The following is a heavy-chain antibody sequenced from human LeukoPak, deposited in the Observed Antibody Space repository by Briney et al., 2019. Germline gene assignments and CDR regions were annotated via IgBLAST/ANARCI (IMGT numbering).Heavy chain of an antibody. CDR2: ISGSGGST. Sequence: GGSLRLSCAASGFTFSSYAMSWVRQAPGKGLEWVSAISGSGGSTYYADSVKGRFTISRDNSKNTLYLQMNSLRAEDTAVYYCAKDLSVVVIAIRVPGPFDIWGQGTMVTVSS. V-gene: IGHV3-23*01. CDR1: GFTFSSYA. D-gene: IGHD2-21*01. CDR3: AKDLSVVVIAIRVPGPFDI. J-gene: IGHJ3*02.